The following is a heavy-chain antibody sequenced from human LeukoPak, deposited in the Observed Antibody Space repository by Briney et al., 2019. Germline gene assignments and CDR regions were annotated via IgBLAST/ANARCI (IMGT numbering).Heavy chain of an antibody. CDR2: INHSGST. CDR3: ARGSPYYYGSGSYYNY. Sequence: SETLSLTCAVYGGSFSGYYWSWTRQPPGKGLEWIGEINHSGSTNYNPSLKSRVTISVDTSKNQFSLKLSSVTAADTAVYYCARGSPYYYGSGSYYNYWGQGTLVTVSS. J-gene: IGHJ4*02. CDR1: GGSFSGYY. V-gene: IGHV4-34*01. D-gene: IGHD3-10*01.